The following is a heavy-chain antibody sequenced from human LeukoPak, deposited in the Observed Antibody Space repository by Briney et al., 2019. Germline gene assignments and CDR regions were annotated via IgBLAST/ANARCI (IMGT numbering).Heavy chain of an antibody. Sequence: SETLSLTCAVYGGSFSGYYWSWIRQPPGKGLEWIGEINHSGSTNYNPSLKSRVTISVDTSKNQFSLKLSSVTAADTAVYYCARCQGRSTSCYRGTDYWGREPWSPSPQ. D-gene: IGHD2-2*02. CDR1: GGSFSGYY. CDR2: INHSGST. J-gene: IGHJ4*02. CDR3: ARCQGRSTSCYRGTDY. V-gene: IGHV4-34*01.